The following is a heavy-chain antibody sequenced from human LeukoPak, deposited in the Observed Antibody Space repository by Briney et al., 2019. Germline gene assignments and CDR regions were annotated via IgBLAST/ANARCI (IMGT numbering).Heavy chain of an antibody. CDR3: ARGWISETDY. J-gene: IGHJ4*02. Sequence: AASVKVSCKASGGTFSSYATSWVRQAPGQGLEWMGWMNPNSGNTGYAQKFQGRVTMTRNTSISTAYMELSSLRSEDTAVYYCARGWISETDYWGQGTLVTVSS. D-gene: IGHD5-12*01. V-gene: IGHV1-8*02. CDR2: MNPNSGNT. CDR1: GGTFSSYA.